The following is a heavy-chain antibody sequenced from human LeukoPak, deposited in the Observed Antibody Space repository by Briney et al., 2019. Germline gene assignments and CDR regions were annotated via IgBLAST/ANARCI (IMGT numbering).Heavy chain of an antibody. CDR2: ISGRTGGT. CDR1: GFTFTTNA. Sequence: GGSLRLSCAASGFTFTTNAMSWVRQAPGKGLEWVSAISGRTGGTYYADSVKGRFTISRDNSKSTLYLQMDSLRAEDTAIYYCTKGMATIRRHIDSWGQGTLVTVSS. V-gene: IGHV3-23*01. CDR3: TKGMATIRRHIDS. J-gene: IGHJ4*02. D-gene: IGHD5-24*01.